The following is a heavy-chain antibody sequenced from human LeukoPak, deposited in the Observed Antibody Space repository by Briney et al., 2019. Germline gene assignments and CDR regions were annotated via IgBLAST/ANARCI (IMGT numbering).Heavy chain of an antibody. J-gene: IGHJ4*02. CDR2: TFYSGNT. CDR3: ARAFSYPYFDY. V-gene: IGHV4-59*08. Sequence: PSETLSLTCTVFGGSISSYYWSWIRQPPGKGLEWIGYTFYSGNTNYNPSLKSRVTMSVDTSKNQFSLKLSSVTAADTALYYCARAFSYPYFDYWGQGTLVTVSS. CDR1: GGSISSYY.